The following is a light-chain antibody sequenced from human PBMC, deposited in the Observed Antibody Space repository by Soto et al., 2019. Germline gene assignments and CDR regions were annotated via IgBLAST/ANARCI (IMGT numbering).Light chain of an antibody. V-gene: IGKV3D-20*02. CDR2: GAS. J-gene: IGKJ4*02. CDR3: QQRSSWPLT. Sequence: EIVLTQSPGTLSLSPGERATLSCRASQSVTSSYLVWYQQKPGQAPRLLIYGASNRATGIPDRFSGSGSGTDFTLTISRLEPEDFAVYFCQQRSSWPLTFGGGTKVEIK. CDR1: QSVTSSY.